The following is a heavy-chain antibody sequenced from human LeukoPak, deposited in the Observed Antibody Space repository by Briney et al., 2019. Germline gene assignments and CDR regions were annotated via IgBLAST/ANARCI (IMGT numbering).Heavy chain of an antibody. CDR1: GFTFSSYG. V-gene: IGHV3-30*03. Sequence: PGGSLRLSCAASGFTFSSYGMHWVRQAPDKGLEWVAVISYDGSNKYYADSVKGRFTISRDSTKNTLYLQMNSLRPEDTAVYYCARDLWHWANKYYHGVDVRGKGTAITVSS. CDR2: ISYDGSNK. J-gene: IGHJ6*04. D-gene: IGHD1/OR15-1a*01. CDR3: ARDLWHWANKYYHGVDV.